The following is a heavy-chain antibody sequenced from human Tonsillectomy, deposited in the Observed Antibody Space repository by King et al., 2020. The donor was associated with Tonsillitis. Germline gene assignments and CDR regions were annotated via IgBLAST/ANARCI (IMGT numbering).Heavy chain of an antibody. J-gene: IGHJ4*02. CDR2: ISSSSSTI. Sequence: VQLVESGGGLVQPGGSLRLSCAASGFTFSSYSMNWVRQAPGKGLEWVSYISSSSSTIYEADSVKGRFTISRDNAKNSLYLQMNRLRDEDTAVYYCAGEGHDILTGYYHYFDYWGQGTLVTVSS. CDR1: GFTFSSYS. CDR3: AGEGHDILTGYYHYFDY. D-gene: IGHD3-9*01. V-gene: IGHV3-48*02.